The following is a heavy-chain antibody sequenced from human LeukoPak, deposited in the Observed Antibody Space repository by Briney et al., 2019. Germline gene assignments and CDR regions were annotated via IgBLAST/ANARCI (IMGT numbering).Heavy chain of an antibody. Sequence: SETLSLTCTVSGGSISSYYWGWIRQPPGKGLEWIGSIYYSGSTYYNPSLKSRVTISVDTSKNQFSLKLSSVTAADTAVYYCARHVRPYYYDSSGYYHYFDYWGQGTLVTVSS. D-gene: IGHD3-22*01. CDR1: GGSISSYY. CDR3: ARHVRPYYYDSSGYYHYFDY. CDR2: IYYSGST. J-gene: IGHJ4*02. V-gene: IGHV4-39*01.